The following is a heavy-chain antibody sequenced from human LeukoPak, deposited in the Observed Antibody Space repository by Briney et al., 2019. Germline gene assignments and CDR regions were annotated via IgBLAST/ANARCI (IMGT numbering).Heavy chain of an antibody. CDR1: GGSISSYY. Sequence: SETLSLTCTVSGGSISSYYWSWIRQPPGKGLEWIGYIYTSGSTNYNPSLKSRVTISVDTSKNQFSLKLSSVTAADTAVYYCARGVFGYEGSGSYYNRPPLRDWFDPWGQGTLVTVSS. D-gene: IGHD3-10*01. V-gene: IGHV4-4*09. J-gene: IGHJ5*02. CDR3: ARGVFGYEGSGSYYNRPPLRDWFDP. CDR2: IYTSGST.